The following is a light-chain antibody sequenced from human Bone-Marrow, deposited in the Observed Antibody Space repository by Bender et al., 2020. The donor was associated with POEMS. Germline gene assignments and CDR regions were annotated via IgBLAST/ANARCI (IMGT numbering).Light chain of an antibody. Sequence: QSALTQPASVSGSPGQSITISCSGTSSDVGDFNLVSWYQQYPGKAPKVVLFDVSKRPSGVSHRFSGSKSGNTASLTISGLQAEDEADYYCCSYAGSRTYVFGTGTKVTV. CDR1: SSDVGDFNL. CDR2: DVS. V-gene: IGLV2-23*02. J-gene: IGLJ1*01. CDR3: CSYAGSRTYV.